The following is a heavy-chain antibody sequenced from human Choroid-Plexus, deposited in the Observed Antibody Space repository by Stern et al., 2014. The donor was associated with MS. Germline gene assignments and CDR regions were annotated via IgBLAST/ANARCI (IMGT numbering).Heavy chain of an antibody. CDR2: VSYDGSNK. D-gene: IGHD2/OR15-2a*01. J-gene: IGHJ5*02. CDR3: AKDRQYLTYFFDH. Sequence: QVHLLESGGGAVQPGRPPRLSCVASRFTSGSCAMHWVPQAPGKGLEWAPGVSYDGSNKYYADSVKGRFTISRDNSQNTLYMQMSSLRPEDTAVYYCAKDRQYLTYFFDHWGQGSLVTVSS. V-gene: IGHV3-30*18. CDR1: RFTSGSCA.